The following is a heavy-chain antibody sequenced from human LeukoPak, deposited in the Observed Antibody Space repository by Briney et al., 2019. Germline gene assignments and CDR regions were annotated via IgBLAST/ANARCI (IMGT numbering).Heavy chain of an antibody. Sequence: ASVKVSCKASGYTFTSHHINWLRQAAGQGLEWMGWMNPGSGNTVSAQKFQGRVTMTWDTSISTAYMELSSLRSEDTAVYYCATVITMPWGYWGQGTLVTVSS. J-gene: IGHJ4*02. CDR3: ATVITMPWGY. D-gene: IGHD3-3*01. CDR1: GYTFTSHH. CDR2: MNPGSGNT. V-gene: IGHV1-8*01.